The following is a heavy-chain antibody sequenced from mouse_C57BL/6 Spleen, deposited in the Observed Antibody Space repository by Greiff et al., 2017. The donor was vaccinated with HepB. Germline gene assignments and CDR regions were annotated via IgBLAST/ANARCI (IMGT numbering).Heavy chain of an antibody. V-gene: IGHV14-4*01. D-gene: IGHD2-3*01. J-gene: IGHJ3*01. CDR3: TTDGYHSAWFAY. Sequence: EVQLQQSGAELVRPGASVKLSCTASGFNIKDDYMHWVKQRPEQGLEWIGWLDPENGDTEYASKFQGKATITADTSSNTAYLQLSSLTSEDTAVYYCTTDGYHSAWFAYWGQGTLVTVSA. CDR2: LDPENGDT. CDR1: GFNIKDDY.